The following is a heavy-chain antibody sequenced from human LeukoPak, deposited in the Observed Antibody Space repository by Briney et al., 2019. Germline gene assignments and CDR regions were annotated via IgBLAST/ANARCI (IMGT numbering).Heavy chain of an antibody. CDR2: IYYSGST. CDR1: GASISSYY. V-gene: IGHV4-39*01. Sequence: SETLSLTCTVSGASISSYYWGWIRQPPGKGLEWIGSIYYSGSTYYNPSLKSRVTISVDTSKNQFSLKLSSVTAADTAVYYCARISRDTAMPPVGYWGQGTLVTVSS. J-gene: IGHJ4*02. CDR3: ARISRDTAMPPVGY. D-gene: IGHD5-18*01.